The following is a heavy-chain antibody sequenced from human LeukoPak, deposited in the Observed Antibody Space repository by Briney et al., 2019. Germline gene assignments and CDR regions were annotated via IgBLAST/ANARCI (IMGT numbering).Heavy chain of an antibody. Sequence: SETLSLTCTVSGGSISSYYWSWIRQPPGWGLEWIGYIYYSGSTNYNPSLKSRVTISVDTSKNQFSLKLSSVTAADTAVYYCATGGSAYAFDIWGQGTMVTVSS. CDR1: GGSISSYY. D-gene: IGHD2-15*01. V-gene: IGHV4-59*01. CDR2: IYYSGST. CDR3: ATGGSAYAFDI. J-gene: IGHJ3*02.